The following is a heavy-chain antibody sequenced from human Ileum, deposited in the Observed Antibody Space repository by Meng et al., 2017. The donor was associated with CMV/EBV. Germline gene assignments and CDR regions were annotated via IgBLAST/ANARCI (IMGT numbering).Heavy chain of an antibody. D-gene: IGHD3-16*01. J-gene: IGHJ4*02. V-gene: IGHV3-7*01. Sequence: GESLKISCAASGFTFSTYYMSWVRQAPGKGLEWVANVNQDGSERYFVDSVKGRFTISADSATNSIFLQMNSLRAEDTAVYYCARVTWGESGFFWGQGTLVTVSS. CDR3: ARVTWGESGFF. CDR1: GFTFSTYY. CDR2: VNQDGSER.